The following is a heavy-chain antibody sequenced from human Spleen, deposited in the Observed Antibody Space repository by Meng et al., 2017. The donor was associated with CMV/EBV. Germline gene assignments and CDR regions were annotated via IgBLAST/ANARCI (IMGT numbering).Heavy chain of an antibody. J-gene: IGHJ4*02. Sequence: ETLSLTCTVSGDSISSYYWSWIRQPPGKGLEWVSGISGSGDSTYYADSVKGRFTISRDTSKNTLYLQINSLRAEDTAVYYCAKGGYGSSWRYYFDYWGLGTLVTVSS. V-gene: IGHV3-23*01. CDR2: ISGSGDST. CDR3: AKGGYGSSWRYYFDY. CDR1: GDSISSYY. D-gene: IGHD6-13*01.